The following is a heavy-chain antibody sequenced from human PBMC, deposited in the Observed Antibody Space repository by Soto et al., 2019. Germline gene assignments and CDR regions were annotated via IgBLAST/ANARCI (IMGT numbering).Heavy chain of an antibody. CDR3: ETGGGVTHFPTNIDY. CDR1: GFTFSSYA. Sequence: EVQLLESGGGLVQPGGSLRLSCAASGFTFSSYAMSWVRQAPGKGLEWVSAISGSGGSTYYADSVKGRFTISRDNSKNRLYLQRNSLRAEETAVYYCETGGGVTHFPTNIDYWGQGTLVTVSS. J-gene: IGHJ4*02. V-gene: IGHV3-23*01. CDR2: ISGSGGST. D-gene: IGHD3-16*01.